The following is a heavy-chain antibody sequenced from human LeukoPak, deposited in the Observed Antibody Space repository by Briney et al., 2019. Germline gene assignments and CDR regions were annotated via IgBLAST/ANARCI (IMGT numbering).Heavy chain of an antibody. D-gene: IGHD2-15*01. V-gene: IGHV3-30*02. J-gene: IGHJ4*02. Sequence: PGGSLRLSCAASGFTFSNYGMHWVRQTPGKGLEWVAFIRHDGNSKFYADSLKGRFTISRDNSRNAMYLQMDSLRDEDTAVYYCAKGYLGLCTGGTCFHFDYWGRGTLVTVSS. CDR1: GFTFSNYG. CDR3: AKGYLGLCTGGTCFHFDY. CDR2: IRHDGNSK.